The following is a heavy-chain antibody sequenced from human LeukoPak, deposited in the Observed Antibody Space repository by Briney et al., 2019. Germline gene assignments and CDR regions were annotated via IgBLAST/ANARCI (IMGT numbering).Heavy chain of an antibody. J-gene: IGHJ4*02. D-gene: IGHD1-26*01. CDR3: ARDSKATSRLLPDY. CDR1: GYTFTSYD. V-gene: IGHV1-2*02. Sequence: GASVKVSCKASGYTFTSYDINWVRQATGQGLEWMGWINPNSGGTNYAQKFQGRVTMTRDTSISTAYMELSRLRSDDTAVYYCARDSKATSRLLPDYWGQGTLVTVSS. CDR2: INPNSGGT.